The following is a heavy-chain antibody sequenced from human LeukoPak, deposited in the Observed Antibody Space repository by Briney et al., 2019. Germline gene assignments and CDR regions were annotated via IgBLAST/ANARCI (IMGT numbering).Heavy chain of an antibody. D-gene: IGHD3-16*02. V-gene: IGHV3-30*18. J-gene: IGHJ4*02. CDR3: AKHPYDYVWGSYRSRFDY. Sequence: GGSLRLSCAASGFTFNNYGMHWVRQAPGKGLEWVAVISYDGPNKYYADSVKGRFTISRDNSKNTLYLQMNSLRAEDTAVYYCAKHPYDYVWGSYRSRFDYWGQGTLVTVSS. CDR1: GFTFNNYG. CDR2: ISYDGPNK.